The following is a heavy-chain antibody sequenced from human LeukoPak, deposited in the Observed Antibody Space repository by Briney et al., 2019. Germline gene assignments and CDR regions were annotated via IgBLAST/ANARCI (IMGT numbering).Heavy chain of an antibody. D-gene: IGHD4-17*01. J-gene: IGHJ3*02. CDR3: AKDIYGDYAGHPLGGTFDI. CDR2: ISYDGSNK. CDR1: GFTFSSYG. V-gene: IGHV3-30*18. Sequence: GGSLRLSCAASGFTFSSYGMHWVRQAPGKGLEWVAVISYDGSNKYYADSVKGRITISRDNSKNTLYLQMNSLRAEDTAVYYCAKDIYGDYAGHPLGGTFDIWGQGTMVTVSS.